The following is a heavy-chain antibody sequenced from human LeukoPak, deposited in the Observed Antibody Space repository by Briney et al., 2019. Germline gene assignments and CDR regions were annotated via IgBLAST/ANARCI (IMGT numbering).Heavy chain of an antibody. CDR2: INHSGST. D-gene: IGHD3-3*01. J-gene: IGHJ4*02. CDR3: ARGGGARFWSGYGVTYFDY. V-gene: IGHV4-34*01. CDR1: GGSFSGYY. Sequence: SETLSLTCAVYGGSFSGYYWSWIRQPPGKGLEWIGEINHSGSTNYNPSLKSRVTISVDTSKNQFSLKLRSVTAADTAVYYCARGGGARFWSGYGVTYFDYWGQGTLVTVSS.